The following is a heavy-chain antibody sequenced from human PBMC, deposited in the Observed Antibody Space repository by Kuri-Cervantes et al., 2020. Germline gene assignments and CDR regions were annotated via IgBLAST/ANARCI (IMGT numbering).Heavy chain of an antibody. Sequence: SVKVSCKASGGTFSSYVINWVRQAPGQGLEWMGGIIPICGSASYAQKFQGRVTLSTDESTSTAYMELSSLRSEDTAVYYCARVFGSGSRGTWYYMDVWGKGTTVTVSS. D-gene: IGHD3-10*01. CDR1: GGTFSSYV. V-gene: IGHV1-69*05. CDR3: ARVFGSGSRGTWYYMDV. CDR2: IIPICGSA. J-gene: IGHJ6*03.